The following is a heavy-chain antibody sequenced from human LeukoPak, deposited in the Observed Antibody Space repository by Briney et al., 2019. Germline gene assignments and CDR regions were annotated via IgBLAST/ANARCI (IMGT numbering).Heavy chain of an antibody. CDR2: ISTDGSST. CDR1: GFTFSSYW. D-gene: IGHD1-26*01. Sequence: PGGSLRLSCAASGFTFSSYWMHWVRQAPGKGLAWVSRISTDGSSTTYADSVKGRFTISRDNAKNSLYLQMNSLRAEDTAVYYCARVGVGNDAFDIWGQGTMVTVSS. CDR3: ARVGVGNDAFDI. J-gene: IGHJ3*02. V-gene: IGHV3-74*01.